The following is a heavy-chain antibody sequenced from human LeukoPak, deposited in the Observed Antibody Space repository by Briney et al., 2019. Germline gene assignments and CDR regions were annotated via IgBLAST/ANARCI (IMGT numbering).Heavy chain of an antibody. CDR1: GGSVSSGSYY. CDR3: ARDSSSWSYFDY. V-gene: IGHV4-61*01. J-gene: IGHJ4*02. CDR2: ISYSGNS. D-gene: IGHD6-13*01. Sequence: SETLSLTCTVSGGSVSSGSYYWSWIRQPPGKGLEWIGYISYSGNSNYNPSLKSRVTISFDTSKNQFSLKLSSVTAADTAVYYCARDSSSWSYFDYWGQGTLVTVSS.